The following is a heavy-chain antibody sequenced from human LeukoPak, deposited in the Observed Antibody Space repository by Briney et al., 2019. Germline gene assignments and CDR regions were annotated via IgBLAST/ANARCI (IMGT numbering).Heavy chain of an antibody. V-gene: IGHV3-48*01. D-gene: IGHD6-13*01. CDR3: AREAIGYSSSWVVNYYYYYYMDV. CDR2: ISSSSTI. J-gene: IGHJ6*03. CDR1: GFTFSSYS. Sequence: GGSLRLSCAASGFTFSSYSMNWVRQAPGKGLEWVSYISSSSTIYYADSVKGRFTISRDNAKNSLYLQMNSLRAEDTAVYYCAREAIGYSSSWVVNYYYYYYMDVWGKGTTVTVFS.